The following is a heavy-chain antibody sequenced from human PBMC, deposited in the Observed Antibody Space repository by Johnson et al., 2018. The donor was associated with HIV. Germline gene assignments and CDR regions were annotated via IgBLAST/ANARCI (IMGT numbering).Heavy chain of an antibody. D-gene: IGHD5-18*01. CDR1: GFTFDNYD. J-gene: IGHJ3*02. V-gene: IGHV3-20*04. CDR2: INWNGGST. Sequence: VQVVESGGAVVRPGGSLRLSCAASGFTFDNYDMSWVRQAPGKGLEWVSGINWNGGSTGYADSVKGRFTISRDNAKNSLYLQMNSLRAEDTALYYCARAGYSYGLGAFDIWGQGTMVTVSS. CDR3: ARAGYSYGLGAFDI.